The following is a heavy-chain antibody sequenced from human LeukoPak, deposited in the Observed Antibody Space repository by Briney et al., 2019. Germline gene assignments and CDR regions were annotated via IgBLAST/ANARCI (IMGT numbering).Heavy chain of an antibody. CDR3: ARDLSGAVAWLDP. CDR1: GFTVSSNY. D-gene: IGHD6-19*01. CDR2: IYSGGST. Sequence: GGSLRLSCAASGFTVSSNYMSWVRQAPGKGLEWVSVIYSGGSTYYADSVKGRFTISRDNSKNTLYLQMNSLRAEDTAVYYCARDLSGAVAWLDPWGQGTLVTVSS. J-gene: IGHJ5*02. V-gene: IGHV3-53*01.